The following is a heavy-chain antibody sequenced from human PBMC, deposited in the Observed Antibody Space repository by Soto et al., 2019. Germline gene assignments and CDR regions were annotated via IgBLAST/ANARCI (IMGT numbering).Heavy chain of an antibody. V-gene: IGHV3-49*04. CDR2: IRNTPYGGTT. CDR1: GFRFSEHA. Sequence: GGSLRLSCHWSGFRFSEHAMTWVRQAPGKGLEWVGFIRNTPYGGTTDYAASVRGRFTISRDDSASIAYLQMNSLKTEDSGLYYCSRGSFGYYGPWGPGTLVTVSS. D-gene: IGHD2-2*03. J-gene: IGHJ5*02. CDR3: SRGSFGYYGP.